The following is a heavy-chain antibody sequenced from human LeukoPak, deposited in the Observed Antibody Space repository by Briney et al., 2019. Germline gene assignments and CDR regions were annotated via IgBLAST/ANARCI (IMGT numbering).Heavy chain of an antibody. Sequence: QSGGSLRLSCAASGFTFSSYAMSWVRQAPGMGLEWLSYVSGSGGATYYAASVKGRFAISRDNSKNTVYLQMGSLRAEDTAVYYCAKNRGGTYKYYMDVWGNGTTVTVSS. J-gene: IGHJ6*03. CDR2: VSGSGGAT. CDR3: AKNRGGTYKYYMDV. V-gene: IGHV3-23*01. CDR1: GFTFSSYA. D-gene: IGHD1-1*01.